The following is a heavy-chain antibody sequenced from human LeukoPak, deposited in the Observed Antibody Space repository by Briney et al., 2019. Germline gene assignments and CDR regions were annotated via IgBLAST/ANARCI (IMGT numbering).Heavy chain of an antibody. Sequence: SETLSLTCTVSGGSISSYYWSWIRQPAGKGLEWIGRIYTSGSTNYNPSLKSRDTMSVDTSKNQFSLKLSSVTAADTAVYYCARGYYDFWSGPPLRARLNAFDIWGQGTMVTVSS. J-gene: IGHJ3*02. D-gene: IGHD3-3*01. CDR3: ARGYYDFWSGPPLRARLNAFDI. CDR2: IYTSGST. V-gene: IGHV4-4*07. CDR1: GGSISSYY.